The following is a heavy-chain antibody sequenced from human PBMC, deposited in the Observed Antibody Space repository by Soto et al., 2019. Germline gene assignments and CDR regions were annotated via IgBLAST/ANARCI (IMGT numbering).Heavy chain of an antibody. CDR2: INGDGSST. J-gene: IGHJ4*02. Sequence: GGSLRLSCAASGFTFSSYWMHWVRQAPGKGLVWVSRINGDGSSTSYADSVKGRFTISRDNAKNTPYLQMSSLRAEDTAFYYCASEGANYYPFDYWGQGTLVTVSS. V-gene: IGHV3-74*01. CDR1: GFTFSSYW. CDR3: ASEGANYYPFDY. D-gene: IGHD1-7*01.